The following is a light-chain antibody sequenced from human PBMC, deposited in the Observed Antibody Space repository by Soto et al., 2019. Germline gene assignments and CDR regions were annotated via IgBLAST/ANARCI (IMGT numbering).Light chain of an antibody. CDR1: QSVSSN. Sequence: EIVVTQSPFTLSLSPGERATLSCRASQSVSSNLAWYQQKPGQAPRLLIYGASTRATGIPARFSGSGSGTEFTLTISSLQSEDFAVYYCQQYNNWPITFGQGTRLEIK. J-gene: IGKJ5*01. CDR2: GAS. CDR3: QQYNNWPIT. V-gene: IGKV3-15*01.